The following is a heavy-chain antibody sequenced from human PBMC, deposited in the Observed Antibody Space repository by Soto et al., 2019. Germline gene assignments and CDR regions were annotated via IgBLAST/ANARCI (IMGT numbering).Heavy chain of an antibody. D-gene: IGHD2-8*01. Sequence: ASVKVSCKASGYSFTEYYMHWVRQAPGQGPEWMGIINPSDGSTNYAQKFQGRVTITRDTSTSTVYMDLSSLRSEDTAVYYCASRYCTTSDCPGFDYWGQGTLVTVSS. CDR1: GYSFTEYY. V-gene: IGHV1-46*01. CDR3: ASRYCTTSDCPGFDY. J-gene: IGHJ4*02. CDR2: INPSDGST.